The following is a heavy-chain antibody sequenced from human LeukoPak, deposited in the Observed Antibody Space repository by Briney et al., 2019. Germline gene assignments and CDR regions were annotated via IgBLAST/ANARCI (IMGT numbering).Heavy chain of an antibody. Sequence: GGSLRLSCAASGFTFSSYAMHWVRQAPGKGLEWVAVISYDGSNKYYADSVKGRFTISRDNSKNTLYLQMNSLRAEDTAVYYCAKAPKGLYYFDYWGQGTLVTVSS. CDR1: GFTFSSYA. J-gene: IGHJ4*02. D-gene: IGHD3/OR15-3a*01. V-gene: IGHV3-30*04. CDR3: AKAPKGLYYFDY. CDR2: ISYDGSNK.